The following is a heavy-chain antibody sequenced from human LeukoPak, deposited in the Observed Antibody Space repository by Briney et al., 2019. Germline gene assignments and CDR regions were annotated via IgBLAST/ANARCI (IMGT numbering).Heavy chain of an antibody. CDR1: GFTFSSYA. Sequence: GGSLRLSCAASGFTFSSYAMSWVRQAPGKGLAWVSTLSGSGGSTYYADSVKGRFTISRDNSKNTLYLQMNSLRAEDMAVYYCAKVIRSGYNVYFQYWGQGTLVTVSS. D-gene: IGHD3-22*01. CDR3: AKVIRSGYNVYFQY. CDR2: LSGSGGST. J-gene: IGHJ1*01. V-gene: IGHV3-23*01.